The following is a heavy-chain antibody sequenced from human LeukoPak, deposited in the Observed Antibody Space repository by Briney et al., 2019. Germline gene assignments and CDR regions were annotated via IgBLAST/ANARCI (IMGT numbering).Heavy chain of an antibody. J-gene: IGHJ4*02. CDR1: GGSFSGYY. D-gene: IGHD2-2*01. Sequence: MPSETLSLTCAVYGGSFSGYYWSWIRQPPGKGLEWIGEINHSGSTNYNPSLKSRVTISVDTSKNQFSLKLSSVTAADTAVYYCARTSSTSPGGGYYFDYWGQGTLVTVSS. CDR3: ARTSSTSPGGGYYFDY. V-gene: IGHV4-34*01. CDR2: INHSGST.